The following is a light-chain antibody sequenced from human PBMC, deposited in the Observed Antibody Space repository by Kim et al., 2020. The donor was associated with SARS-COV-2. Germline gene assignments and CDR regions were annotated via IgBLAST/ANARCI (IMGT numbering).Light chain of an antibody. CDR3: QQYTNYWT. V-gene: IGKV1-5*01. J-gene: IGKJ1*01. CDR2: DVS. CDR1: QSISGW. Sequence: SACIGDRVTITCRASQSISGWLAWYQQKPGRAPKVLIYDVSTLQSGVPSRFSGSGAGTEFTLTISSLQPDDIATYYCQQYTNYWTFGQGTKVEIK.